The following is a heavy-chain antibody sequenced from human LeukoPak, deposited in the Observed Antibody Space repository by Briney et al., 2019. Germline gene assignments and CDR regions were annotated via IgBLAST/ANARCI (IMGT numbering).Heavy chain of an antibody. D-gene: IGHD1-1*01. CDR3: ARVLNDGYLEDDAFDI. Sequence: ASVKVSCKASGYTFTNFGISWVRQAPGQGLEWMGRINPNSGGTNYAQKFQGRVTMTRDTSISTAYMELSRLRSDDTAVYYCARVLNDGYLEDDAFDIWGQGTMVTVSS. V-gene: IGHV1-2*06. CDR2: INPNSGGT. J-gene: IGHJ3*02. CDR1: GYTFTNFG.